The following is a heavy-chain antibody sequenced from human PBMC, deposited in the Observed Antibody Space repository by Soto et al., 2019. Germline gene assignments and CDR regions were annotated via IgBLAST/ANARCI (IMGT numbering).Heavy chain of an antibody. CDR2: IIPIFGTA. Sequence: SVKVSCKASGGTFSSYAISWVRQAPGQGLEWMGGIIPIFGTANYAQKFQGRVTITADKSTSTAYMELSSLRSEDTAVYYCARPLGPRLDYYYYYGMDVWGQGTTVTVSS. CDR1: GGTFSSYA. J-gene: IGHJ6*02. D-gene: IGHD3-9*01. CDR3: ARPLGPRLDYYYYYGMDV. V-gene: IGHV1-69*06.